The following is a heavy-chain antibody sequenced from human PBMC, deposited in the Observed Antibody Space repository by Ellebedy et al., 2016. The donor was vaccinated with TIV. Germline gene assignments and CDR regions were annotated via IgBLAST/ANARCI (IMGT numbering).Heavy chain of an antibody. V-gene: IGHV3-30-3*01. J-gene: IGHJ4*02. CDR2: ISYYGSNK. Sequence: GESLKISCAASGFTFSRYTIHWVRQAPGKGLEWVAVISYYGSNKYYADSVKGRFTISRDNSKNTLSLQMNSMRVEDTAVYYCARDWHSNSSTLDYWGQGTLVTVTS. D-gene: IGHD6-6*01. CDR3: ARDWHSNSSTLDY. CDR1: GFTFSRYT.